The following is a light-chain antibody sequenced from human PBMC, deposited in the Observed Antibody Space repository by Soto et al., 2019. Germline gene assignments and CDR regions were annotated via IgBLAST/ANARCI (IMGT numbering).Light chain of an antibody. CDR1: QNVYINS. V-gene: IGKV3-20*01. Sequence: EVVLTQSPGTLSLSPGERATLSCRASQNVYINSLAWYQQKPGQPPRLLIYGASTRAAAIPDRLSGSGSGADFALSIDGLEPEDFAIYYCQQYGDSPLTFGPGTRVD. CDR3: QQYGDSPLT. J-gene: IGKJ3*01. CDR2: GAS.